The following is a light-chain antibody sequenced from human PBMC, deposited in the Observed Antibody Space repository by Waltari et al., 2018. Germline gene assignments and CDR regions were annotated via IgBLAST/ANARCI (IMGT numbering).Light chain of an antibody. J-gene: IGKJ1*01. CDR2: AAS. CDR1: KNIRSY. Sequence: DLQMTQSPSSLSASVGDRVTIPCRASKNIRSYLSWYQQKPGIAPKLVIYAASTLQSGVPSRFSGSGSGTNFTLTISSLQAEDVAVYYCQQYYATPPWTFGQGTRLDMK. V-gene: IGKV1-39*01. CDR3: QQYYATPPWT.